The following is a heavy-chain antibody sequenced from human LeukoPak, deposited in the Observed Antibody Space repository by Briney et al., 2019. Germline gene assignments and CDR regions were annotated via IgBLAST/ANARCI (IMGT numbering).Heavy chain of an antibody. J-gene: IGHJ6*02. CDR3: ARDRGRGYSYGPEREYYYYGMDV. CDR2: IYTSGST. V-gene: IGHV4-4*07. CDR1: GGSISSYY. D-gene: IGHD5-18*01. Sequence: SETLSLTCTVSGGSISSYYWSWIRQPAGKGLEWIGRIYTSGSTNYNPSLKSRVTMSVDTSKNQFSLKLSPVTAADTAVYYCARDRGRGYSYGPEREYYYYGMDVWGQGTTVTVSS.